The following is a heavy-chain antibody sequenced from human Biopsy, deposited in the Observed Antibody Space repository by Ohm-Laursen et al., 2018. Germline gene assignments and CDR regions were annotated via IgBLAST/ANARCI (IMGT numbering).Heavy chain of an antibody. CDR3: ARTPRDSFWSGSYKRGLWFDP. CDR1: GGSIISYY. Sequence: GTLSLTCSVSGGSIISYYWTWIRQPPGKGLEWIGHDYNGGITNYNPSLKSRVTISKNTSKNQFSLQVNSATAADTAVYYCARTPRDSFWSGSYKRGLWFDPWGQGTLVIVSS. J-gene: IGHJ5*02. D-gene: IGHD3-3*01. V-gene: IGHV4-59*01. CDR2: DYNGGIT.